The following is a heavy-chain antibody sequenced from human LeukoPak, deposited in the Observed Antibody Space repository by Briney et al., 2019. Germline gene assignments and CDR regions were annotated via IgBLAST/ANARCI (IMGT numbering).Heavy chain of an antibody. Sequence: GRSLRLSCAASGFTFSSYAMHWVRQAPGKGLEWVAVISYDGSNKYYADSVKGRFTISRDNSKNTLYLQMNSLRAEDTAVYYCARDLSIFGVVSHMDVWGKGTTVTVSS. CDR3: ARDLSIFGVVSHMDV. D-gene: IGHD3-3*01. J-gene: IGHJ6*03. CDR1: GFTFSSYA. V-gene: IGHV3-30-3*01. CDR2: ISYDGSNK.